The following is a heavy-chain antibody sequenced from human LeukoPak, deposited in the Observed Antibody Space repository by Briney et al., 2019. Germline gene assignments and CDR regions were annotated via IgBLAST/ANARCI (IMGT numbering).Heavy chain of an antibody. D-gene: IGHD5-18*01. CDR1: GFIFNDYQ. Sequence: GGSLRLSCAASGFIFNDYQMNWIRQAPGKGPEWVSYISSSGTTMFYADSVRGRFTVSRDNATNSMLLQMNYLSTEDTAVYYCAREGYSSSFDYWGQGALVTVSS. CDR2: ISSSGTTM. V-gene: IGHV3-11*01. J-gene: IGHJ4*01. CDR3: AREGYSSSFDY.